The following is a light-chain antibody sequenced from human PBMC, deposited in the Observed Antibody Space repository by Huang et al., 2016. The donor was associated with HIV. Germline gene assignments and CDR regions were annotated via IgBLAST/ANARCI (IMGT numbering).Light chain of an antibody. Sequence: EIVLTQSPGTLSLSPGERATLSCRASQSVSSSYLGGYQQKTGQAPRLLIYGASNRATGIPDRFSGSGSGTDFTLTISRLEPEDFAVYYCQQYGDSPRTFGQGTKVEIK. CDR1: QSVSSSY. J-gene: IGKJ1*01. V-gene: IGKV3-20*01. CDR2: GAS. CDR3: QQYGDSPRT.